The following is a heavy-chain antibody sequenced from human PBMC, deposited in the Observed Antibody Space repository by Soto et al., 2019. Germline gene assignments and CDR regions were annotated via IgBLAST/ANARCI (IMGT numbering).Heavy chain of an antibody. Sequence: PGGSLRLSCAASGFTFSAATLHWVRQAPGKGLEWIGRIRSKVPYATVDAASVQGRFTISRDDSKNTAYLLMSSLKVEDTAVYYCIRSLEYSTIWYVDYWGPGTMVTV. CDR3: IRSLEYSTIWYVDY. J-gene: IGHJ4*02. CDR1: GFTFSAAT. CDR2: IRSKVPYAT. V-gene: IGHV3-73*01. D-gene: IGHD2-2*01.